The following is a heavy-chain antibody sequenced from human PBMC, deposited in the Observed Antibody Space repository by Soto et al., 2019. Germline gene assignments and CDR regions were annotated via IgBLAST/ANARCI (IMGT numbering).Heavy chain of an antibody. CDR2: ISAYNGNT. V-gene: IGHV1-18*01. D-gene: IGHD1-26*01. Sequence: ASVKVSCEASGYTFTSYGISWVRQAPGQGLEWMGWISAYNGNTNYAQKLQGRVTMTTDTSTRTAYMELRSLRSDDTAVYYCARDLVGATMSWFDPWGQGTLVTVSS. CDR1: GYTFTSYG. J-gene: IGHJ5*02. CDR3: ARDLVGATMSWFDP.